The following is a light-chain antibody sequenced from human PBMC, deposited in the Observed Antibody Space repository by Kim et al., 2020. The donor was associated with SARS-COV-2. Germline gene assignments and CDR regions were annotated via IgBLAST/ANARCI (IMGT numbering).Light chain of an antibody. CDR2: TAS. CDR1: QDISRY. Sequence: DIQMTQSPSSLSASVGDRVTITCRASQDISRYLNWYQQKPGKAPKLLIYTASSLQSGVPSRFTCSGSETDFTLTISSLQPEDFATYYCQQTYSASRTFGQGTKVDNQT. CDR3: QQTYSASRT. V-gene: IGKV1-39*01. J-gene: IGKJ1*01.